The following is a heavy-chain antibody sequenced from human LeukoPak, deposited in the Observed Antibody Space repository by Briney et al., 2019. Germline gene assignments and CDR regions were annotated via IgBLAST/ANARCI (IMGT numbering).Heavy chain of an antibody. J-gene: IGHJ4*02. CDR2: IKTKTDGGTT. CDR1: GFTFSNAW. D-gene: IGHD3-10*01. Sequence: GGSLRLSCAASGFTFSNAWMTWVRQAPGRGLEWVGRIKTKTDGGTTDYAARVKGRFTISRDDSKNTLSLQMSSLKTEDTAVYYCTTSMVRGVVNVFDYWGQGTLVTVSS. V-gene: IGHV3-15*01. CDR3: TTSMVRGVVNVFDY.